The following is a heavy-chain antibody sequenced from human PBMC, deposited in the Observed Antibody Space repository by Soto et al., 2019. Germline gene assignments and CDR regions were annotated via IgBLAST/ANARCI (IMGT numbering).Heavy chain of an antibody. CDR2: ITGDTNRI. J-gene: IGHJ4*02. Sequence: EVQLVESGGGLVQPGGSLRLSCAASGFRFSIYSMNWVRQAPGKGLEWSAYITGDTNRIKYADSVKGRFTISRDNAKNSVYLQLNSLLDEDTAVYYCARSVEGHFDYWGQGTVVTVSS. V-gene: IGHV3-48*02. CDR3: ARSVEGHFDY. CDR1: GFRFSIYS. D-gene: IGHD6-19*01.